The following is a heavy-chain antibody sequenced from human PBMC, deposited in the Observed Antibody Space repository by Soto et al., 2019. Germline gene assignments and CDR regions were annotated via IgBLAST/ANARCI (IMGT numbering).Heavy chain of an antibody. J-gene: IGHJ6*02. V-gene: IGHV4-30-4*01. CDR3: AREDDGGDRDYYGLDV. Sequence: VQLQESGPGLVRPSQTLSLTCTVSGGSISSEYYHWTWIRQAPGKGLEWIGYIHYSGSVHYNPSLQSRLTMSVDTSKNLFSLKLSSVTAADTAVYFCAREDDGGDRDYYGLDVWGQGTTVTVSS. CDR1: GGSISSEYYH. CDR2: IHYSGSV. D-gene: IGHD2-21*02.